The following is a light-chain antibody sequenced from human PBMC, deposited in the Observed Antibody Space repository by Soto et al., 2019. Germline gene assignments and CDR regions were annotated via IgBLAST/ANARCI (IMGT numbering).Light chain of an antibody. CDR3: CSYGGNFVI. J-gene: IGLJ2*01. Sequence: QSVLTQPRSVSGSPGQSVAISCSGTSIDIGGYSIVSWYQHHPGKAPKLMLSDVNKRPSGVPDRFSGSKSGNTASLTISGLQAEDEADYYCCSYGGNFVILGEGTKVTVL. CDR1: SIDIGGYSI. V-gene: IGLV2-11*01. CDR2: DVN.